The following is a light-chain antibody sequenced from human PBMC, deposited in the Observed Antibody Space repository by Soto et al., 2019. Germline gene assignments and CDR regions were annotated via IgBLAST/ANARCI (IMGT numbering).Light chain of an antibody. Sequence: SALTQPPSASATPGQRVTISCSGSNSNIGTNTVNWYQQLPGTAPRLLIYTNNQRPSGVPQRFSGSKTGTSASLAIGGLQSEDGADYYCAAWDDSLGAYVFGTGTKATVL. J-gene: IGLJ1*01. CDR3: AAWDDSLGAYV. V-gene: IGLV1-44*01. CDR1: NSNIGTNT. CDR2: TNN.